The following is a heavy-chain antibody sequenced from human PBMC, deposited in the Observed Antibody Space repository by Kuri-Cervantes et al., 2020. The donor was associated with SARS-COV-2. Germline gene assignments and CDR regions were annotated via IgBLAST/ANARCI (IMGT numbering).Heavy chain of an antibody. CDR1: GFTASSNY. CDR3: ARERGLRGWFDP. Sequence: GEALNISCAASGFTASSNYMSWVRQAPGKGLEWVSVIYSGGSTYYADSVKGRFTISRDNSKNTLYLQMNSLRAEDTAVYYCARERGLRGWFDPWGQGTLVTVSS. J-gene: IGHJ5*02. CDR2: IYSGGST. V-gene: IGHV3-53*01.